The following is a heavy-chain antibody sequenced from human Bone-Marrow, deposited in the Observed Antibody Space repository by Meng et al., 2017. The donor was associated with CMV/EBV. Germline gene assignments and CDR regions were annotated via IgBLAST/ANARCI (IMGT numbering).Heavy chain of an antibody. Sequence: GESLKISCAASRFTFSSYWMHWVRQAPGKGLVWVSRINSDGSSTSYADSVKGRFTISRDNAKNTLYLQSNSLRAEDTAVYYCTRGVYCTNGVCYGRVSNMESDSWGQGTLVAVSS. CDR2: INSDGSST. CDR3: TRGVYCTNGVCYGRVSNMESDS. D-gene: IGHD2-8*01. CDR1: RFTFSSYW. V-gene: IGHV3-74*01. J-gene: IGHJ4*02.